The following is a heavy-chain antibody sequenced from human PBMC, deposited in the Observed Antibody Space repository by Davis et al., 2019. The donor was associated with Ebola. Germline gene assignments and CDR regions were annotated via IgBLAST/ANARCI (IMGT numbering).Heavy chain of an antibody. V-gene: IGHV1-2*04. Sequence: AASVKVSCKASGYTFTGYYMHWVRQAPGQGLEWMGWINPNSGGTNYAQKFQGWVTMTRDTSISTAYMELSRLRSDDTAVYYCARDLFGCSGGSCYPYYYYGMDVWGQGTTVTVSS. J-gene: IGHJ6*02. CDR3: ARDLFGCSGGSCYPYYYYGMDV. D-gene: IGHD2-15*01. CDR1: GYTFTGYY. CDR2: INPNSGGT.